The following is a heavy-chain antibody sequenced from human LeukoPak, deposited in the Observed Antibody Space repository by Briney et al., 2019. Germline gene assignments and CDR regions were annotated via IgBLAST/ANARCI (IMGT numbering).Heavy chain of an antibody. Sequence: SVKVSCKASGGTFSSYAISWVRQAPGQGLEWMGGIIPIFGTANYAQKFQGRVTITADESTSTAYMELSSLRSEDTAVYYCARDRQYCSSVSCYPDYFDYWGQGTLVTVSS. V-gene: IGHV1-69*13. CDR3: ARDRQYCSSVSCYPDYFDY. CDR1: GGTFSSYA. CDR2: IIPIFGTA. D-gene: IGHD2-2*01. J-gene: IGHJ4*02.